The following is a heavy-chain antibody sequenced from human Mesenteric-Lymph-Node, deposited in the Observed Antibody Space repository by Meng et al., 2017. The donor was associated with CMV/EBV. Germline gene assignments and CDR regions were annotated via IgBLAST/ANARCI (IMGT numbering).Heavy chain of an antibody. CDR1: GGSISSSRYY. CDR3: ARDGSKYYYYAMDV. Sequence: GSLRLSCTVSGGSISSSRYYWGWIRQPPGKGLEWIGSIYYSGSTYYNPSLKSRVTISVDTSKNQFSRKLSSVTAADTALYYCARDGSKYYYYAMDVWGQGTTVTVSS. J-gene: IGHJ6*02. V-gene: IGHV4-39*07. CDR2: IYYSGST. D-gene: IGHD1-14*01.